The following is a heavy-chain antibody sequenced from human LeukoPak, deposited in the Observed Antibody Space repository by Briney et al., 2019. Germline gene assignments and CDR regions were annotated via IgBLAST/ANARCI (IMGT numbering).Heavy chain of an antibody. CDR1: GFTFSSYG. CDR3: ARDRSGSYYWSDP. CDR2: IWYDGSNK. J-gene: IGHJ5*02. D-gene: IGHD1-26*01. Sequence: GGSLRLSCAASGFTFSSYGMHWVRQAPGKGLEWVAVIWYDGSNKYYADSVKGRFTISRDNSKNTLYLQMNSLRAEDTAVYYCARDRSGSYYWSDPWGQGTLVTVSS. V-gene: IGHV3-33*01.